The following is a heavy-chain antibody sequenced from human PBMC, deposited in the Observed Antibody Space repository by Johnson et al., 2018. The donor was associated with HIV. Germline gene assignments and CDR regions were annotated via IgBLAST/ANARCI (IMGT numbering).Heavy chain of an antibody. CDR2: IKQDGSET. CDR3: AKDRYYDSSGPDAFDI. V-gene: IGHV3-7*01. Sequence: VQLVESGGGLVQPGGSLRLSCAASGFPFHTYWMSWVRQGPGKGLEWVASIKQDGSETSYVDSVKGRFIISRDNSKNTLYLQMNSLRAEDTAVYYCAKDRYYDSSGPDAFDIWGQGTMVTVSS. CDR1: GFPFHTYW. J-gene: IGHJ3*02. D-gene: IGHD3-22*01.